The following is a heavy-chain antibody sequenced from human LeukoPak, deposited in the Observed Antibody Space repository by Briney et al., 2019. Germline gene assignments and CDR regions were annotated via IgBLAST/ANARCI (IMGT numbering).Heavy chain of an antibody. J-gene: IGHJ1*01. CDR1: GFTFSSYG. D-gene: IGHD6-13*01. Sequence: GGSLRLSCAASGFTFSSYGMHWVRQAPGKGLEWVAVISYDGSNKYYADSVKGRFTISRDNSKNTLYLQMNSLRAEDTAVYYCAKDPSSSSAEPEYFQHWGQGTLVTVSS. CDR2: ISYDGSNK. CDR3: AKDPSSSSAEPEYFQH. V-gene: IGHV3-30*18.